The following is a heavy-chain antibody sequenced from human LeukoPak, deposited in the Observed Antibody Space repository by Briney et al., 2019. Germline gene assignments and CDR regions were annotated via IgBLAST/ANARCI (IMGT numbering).Heavy chain of an antibody. J-gene: IGHJ4*02. CDR1: GGSFSGDY. CDR2: INHSGST. V-gene: IGHV4-34*01. CDR3: ARGVYDFWSGYYSDY. D-gene: IGHD3-3*01. Sequence: SETLSLTCAVYGGSFSGDYWSWIRQPPGKGLEWIGEINHSGSTNYNPSLKSRVTISVDTSKNQFSLKLSSVTAADTAVYYCARGVYDFWSGYYSDYWGQGTLVTVSS.